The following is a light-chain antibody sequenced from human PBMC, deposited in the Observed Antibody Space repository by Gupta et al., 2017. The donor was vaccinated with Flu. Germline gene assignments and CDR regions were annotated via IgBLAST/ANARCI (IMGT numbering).Light chain of an antibody. CDR3: QQDDSTPWT. CDR2: WAS. V-gene: IGKV4-1*01. J-gene: IGKJ1*01. CDR1: QSVLYSSNNKNY. Sequence: DIVMTQSPDSLAVSLGERATINCKSSQSVLYSSNNKNYLAWYQQKPGQPPKLLIYWASTREYGVPDRFSGSGSGTDFTHTISSLQAEDVAVYYCQQDDSTPWTFGQGTKVEIK.